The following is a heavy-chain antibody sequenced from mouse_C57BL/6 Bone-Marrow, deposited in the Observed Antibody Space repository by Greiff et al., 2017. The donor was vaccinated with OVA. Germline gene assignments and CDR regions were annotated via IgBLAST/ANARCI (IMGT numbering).Heavy chain of an antibody. V-gene: IGHV14-4*01. CDR3: TEGLRRNAY. Sequence: VHVKQSGAELVRPGASVKLSCTASGFNIKDDYMHWVKQRPEQGLEWIGWIDPENGDTEYASKFQGKATITADTSSNTAYLQLSSLTSEDTAVYYCTEGLRRNAYWGQGTLVTVSA. D-gene: IGHD2-2*01. CDR2: IDPENGDT. J-gene: IGHJ3*01. CDR1: GFNIKDDY.